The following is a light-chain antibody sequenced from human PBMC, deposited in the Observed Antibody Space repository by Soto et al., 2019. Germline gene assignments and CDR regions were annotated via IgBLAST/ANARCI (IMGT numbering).Light chain of an antibody. CDR2: DAS. V-gene: IGKV3-11*01. Sequence: EIVLTQSTATLSLSPGERATLSCRASQSISNYLVWYQQKPGQAPRLLIYDASNRATGIPARFSGSGSGTDFTLTISSLEPEDFEIYYCQQRSNWPPLTFGGGTKVEIK. CDR1: QSISNY. CDR3: QQRSNWPPLT. J-gene: IGKJ4*01.